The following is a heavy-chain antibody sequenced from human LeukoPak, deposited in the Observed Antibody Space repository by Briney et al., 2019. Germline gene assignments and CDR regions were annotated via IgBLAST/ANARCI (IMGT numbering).Heavy chain of an antibody. D-gene: IGHD5-18*01. J-gene: IGHJ4*02. CDR3: AKGIYSYGSCFDY. V-gene: IGHV3-23*01. Sequence: GGSLRLSCAASGFTFSSYGMSWVRQAPGKGLEWVSAISGSGGSTYYADSVKGRFTISRDNSKNTLYLQMNSLRAEDTAVYYCAKGIYSYGSCFDYWGQGTLVTVSS. CDR2: ISGSGGST. CDR1: GFTFSSYG.